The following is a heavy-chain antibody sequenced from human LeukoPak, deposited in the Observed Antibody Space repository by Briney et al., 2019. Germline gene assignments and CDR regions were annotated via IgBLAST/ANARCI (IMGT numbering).Heavy chain of an antibody. D-gene: IGHD6-6*01. V-gene: IGHV3-7*01. J-gene: IGHJ4*02. CDR2: IKQDGSQK. Sequence: GGTLRLSCAASGFTFSSYGMSWVRQAPGKGLEWVANIKQDGSQKSYVDSVKGRFTISRDNANNLLYLQMNSLRAEDTAVYYCARESFAARWDWGQGTLVTVSS. CDR1: GFTFSSYG. CDR3: ARESFAARWD.